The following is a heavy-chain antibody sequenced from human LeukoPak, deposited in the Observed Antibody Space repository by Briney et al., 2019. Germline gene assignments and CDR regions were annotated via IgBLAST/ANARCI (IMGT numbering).Heavy chain of an antibody. CDR2: INSDGSST. V-gene: IGHV3-74*03. J-gene: IGHJ4*02. CDR1: GFTFSSYW. CDR3: ARGLYESSGHTLGL. D-gene: IGHD3-22*01. Sequence: GGSLRLSCAASGFTFSSYWMHWVRRAPGKGLMWVSRINSDGSSTKYADSVKGRFTISRDNAKNTLYLQMDSLRAEDTAVYHCARGLYESSGHTLGLWGQGTLVTVPS.